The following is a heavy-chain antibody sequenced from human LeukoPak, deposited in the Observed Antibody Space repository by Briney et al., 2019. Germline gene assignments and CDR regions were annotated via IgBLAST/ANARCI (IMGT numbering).Heavy chain of an antibody. V-gene: IGHV1-2*02. Sequence: GASVNVSCKASGYTFTGYYMHWVRQAPGQGLEWMGWINPNSGDTNSAQKFQDRVTVTRDTSISTAYMELSRLRSDDTAVYYCAPYDYVWGSFRPWGQGTLVTVSS. D-gene: IGHD3-16*02. CDR2: INPNSGDT. J-gene: IGHJ5*02. CDR1: GYTFTGYY. CDR3: APYDYVWGSFRP.